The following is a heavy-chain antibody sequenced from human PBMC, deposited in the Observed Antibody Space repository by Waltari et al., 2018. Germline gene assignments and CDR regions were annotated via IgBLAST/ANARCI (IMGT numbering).Heavy chain of an antibody. D-gene: IGHD4-17*01. CDR2: ISGSGGST. Sequence: EGQLLESGGGLVQPGGTLRLSCAASGFTFRSYAMRWVRPAPGKGLEWVSAISGSGGSTYYADSVKGRFTISRDNSKNTLYLQMNSLRAEDTAVYYCAKGYGDYYYYYMDVWGKGTTVTVSS. CDR3: AKGYGDYYYYYMDV. V-gene: IGHV3-23*01. J-gene: IGHJ6*03. CDR1: GFTFRSYA.